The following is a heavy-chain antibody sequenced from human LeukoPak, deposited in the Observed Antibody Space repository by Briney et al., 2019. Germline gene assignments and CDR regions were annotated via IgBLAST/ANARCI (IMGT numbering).Heavy chain of an antibody. CDR1: GYTFTSYG. CDR2: ISAYNGNT. J-gene: IGHJ6*02. V-gene: IGHV1-18*01. CDR3: ARAIPELGYCSSTSCKTPMPYYYYGMDV. D-gene: IGHD2-2*01. Sequence: ASVKVSCKASGYTFTSYGISWVRQAPGQGLEWMGWISAYNGNTNYAQKLQGRVTMTTDTSTSTAYMEQRSLRSDDTAVYYCARAIPELGYCSSTSCKTPMPYYYYGMDVWGQGTTVTVSS.